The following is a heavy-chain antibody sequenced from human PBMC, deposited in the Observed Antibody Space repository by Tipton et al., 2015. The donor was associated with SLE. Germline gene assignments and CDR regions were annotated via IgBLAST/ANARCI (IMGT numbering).Heavy chain of an antibody. CDR3: ARGTYDFQH. D-gene: IGHD1-14*01. CDR1: GGSISSYY. J-gene: IGHJ1*01. Sequence: TLSLTCTVSGGSISSYYWSWIRQPPGKGLEWIGYIYYSGGTNYNPSLKSRVTISVDTSKNQFSLKLSSVTAADTAVYYYARGTYDFQHWGQGTLVTVSS. V-gene: IGHV4-59*01. CDR2: IYYSGGT.